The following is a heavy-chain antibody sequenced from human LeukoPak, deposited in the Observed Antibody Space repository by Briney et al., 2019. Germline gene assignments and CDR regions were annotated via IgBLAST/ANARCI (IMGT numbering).Heavy chain of an antibody. CDR1: GFTFSYYA. D-gene: IGHD2-21*02. Sequence: GGSLRLSCAASGFTFSYYAMSWVRQAPGKGLEWVSAISGSGGSTYYADSVKGRFTISRDNSKNTLYLQMNSLRAEDTAVYYCAKGQHIVVVTATGWFDPWGQGTLVTVSS. CDR3: AKGQHIVVVTATGWFDP. V-gene: IGHV3-23*01. J-gene: IGHJ5*02. CDR2: ISGSGGST.